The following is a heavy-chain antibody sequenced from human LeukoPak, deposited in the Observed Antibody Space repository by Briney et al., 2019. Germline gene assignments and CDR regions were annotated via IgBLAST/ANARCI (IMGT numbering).Heavy chain of an antibody. D-gene: IGHD2-21*02. CDR2: IIPIFGTA. CDR1: VGTFSSYA. CDR3: ASPVVVTAIDAFDI. V-gene: IGHV1-69*13. Sequence: SSVNVSCKASVGTFSSYAISWVRQAPGQGLEWMGGIIPIFGTANYAQKFQGRVTITADESTSTAYMELSSLRSEDTAVYYCASPVVVTAIDAFDIWGQGTMVTVSS. J-gene: IGHJ3*02.